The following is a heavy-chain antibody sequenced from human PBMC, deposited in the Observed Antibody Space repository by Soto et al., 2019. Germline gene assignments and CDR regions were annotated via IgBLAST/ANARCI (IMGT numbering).Heavy chain of an antibody. J-gene: IGHJ6*03. D-gene: IGHD3-3*01. CDR2: IYYSGST. CDR3: ARGKPDWSGYYAERDSYYYYYMDV. Sequence: SETLSLTCTVSGGSISSSSYYWGWIRQPPGKGLEWIGSIYYSGSTYYNPSLKSRVTISVDTSKNQFSLKLSSVTAADTAVYYCARGKPDWSGYYAERDSYYYYYMDVWGKGTTVTVSS. CDR1: GGSISSSSYY. V-gene: IGHV4-39*01.